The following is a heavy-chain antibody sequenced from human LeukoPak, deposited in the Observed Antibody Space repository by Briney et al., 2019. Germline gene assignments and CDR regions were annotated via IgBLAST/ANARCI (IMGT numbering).Heavy chain of an antibody. Sequence: PGGSLRLSCAASGFTFSSYEMNWVRQAPGKGLEWVSYISSSGSTLNYADSVKGRFTISRDHAKNSLYLQMNSLRAEDTAVYYCAREDMGYCSGGSCYRAWFDPWGQGTLVTVSS. D-gene: IGHD2-15*01. J-gene: IGHJ5*02. CDR3: AREDMGYCSGGSCYRAWFDP. CDR2: ISSSGSTL. V-gene: IGHV3-48*03. CDR1: GFTFSSYE.